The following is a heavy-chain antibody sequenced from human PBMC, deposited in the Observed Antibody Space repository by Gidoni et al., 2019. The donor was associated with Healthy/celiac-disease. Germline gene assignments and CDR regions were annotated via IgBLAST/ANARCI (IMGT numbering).Heavy chain of an antibody. J-gene: IGHJ4*02. CDR3: GGVVMGNIDY. V-gene: IGHV4-4*02. D-gene: IGHD3-22*01. Sequence: NYNPSLKSRVTISVDKSKNQFSLKLSSVTAADTAVYYCGGVVMGNIDYWGQGTLVTVSS.